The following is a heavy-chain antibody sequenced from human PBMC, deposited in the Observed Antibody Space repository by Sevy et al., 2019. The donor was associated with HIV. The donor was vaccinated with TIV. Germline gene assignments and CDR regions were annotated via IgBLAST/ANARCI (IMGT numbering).Heavy chain of an antibody. Sequence: GGSLRLSCAASGFTFRNYGMHWVRQAPGKGLEWVAVIWYDGSNKYYADSVKGRFTISRDNSKNTLYLQMNSLRAEDTAVYYCARGLVVPGTIDCGMDVWGQGTTVTVS. J-gene: IGHJ6*02. CDR1: GFTFRNYG. CDR3: ARGLVVPGTIDCGMDV. CDR2: IWYDGSNK. V-gene: IGHV3-33*01. D-gene: IGHD2-2*02.